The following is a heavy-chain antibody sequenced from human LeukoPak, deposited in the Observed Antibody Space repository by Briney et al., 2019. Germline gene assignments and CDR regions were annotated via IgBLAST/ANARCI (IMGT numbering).Heavy chain of an antibody. J-gene: IGHJ4*02. CDR3: ARAASGSYPGYFDY. CDR2: INQDGSAK. D-gene: IGHD1-26*01. Sequence: GGSLRLSCAASGFTFSSYWMSWVRQAPGRGLEWVANINQDGSAKYSVDSVKGRFTISRDNAKNSLYLQMNSLRAEDTAVYYCARAASGSYPGYFDYWGQGTLVTVSS. V-gene: IGHV3-7*01. CDR1: GFTFSSYW.